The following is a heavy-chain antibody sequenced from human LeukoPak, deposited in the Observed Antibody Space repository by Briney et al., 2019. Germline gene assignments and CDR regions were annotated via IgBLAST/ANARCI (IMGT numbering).Heavy chain of an antibody. D-gene: IGHD3-22*01. Sequence: SETLSLTCTVSGGSISSYYWSWIRQPPGKGLEWIGYIYYSGSTNYNPSLKSRVTISVDTSKNQFSLKLSSVTAADTAVYYCARVADYYDSSGYYPIDYWGQGTLVTVSS. CDR2: IYYSGST. J-gene: IGHJ4*02. CDR3: ARVADYYDSSGYYPIDY. CDR1: GGSISSYY. V-gene: IGHV4-59*01.